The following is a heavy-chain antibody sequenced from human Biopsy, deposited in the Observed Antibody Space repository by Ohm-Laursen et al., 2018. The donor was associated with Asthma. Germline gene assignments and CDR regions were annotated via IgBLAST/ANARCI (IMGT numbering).Heavy chain of an antibody. D-gene: IGHD5-24*01. CDR1: GGSITSFY. Sequence: SETLSLTCTVSGGSITSFYWSWIRPPPGRGLEWIGYIYFSGNTNYNPSLKSHVTISIDTSKNHFSLKLTSVTAADTAVYYRARGSGYSLSYPDAFDIWGQGTMVTVS. CDR2: IYFSGNT. V-gene: IGHV4-59*01. J-gene: IGHJ3*02. CDR3: ARGSGYSLSYPDAFDI.